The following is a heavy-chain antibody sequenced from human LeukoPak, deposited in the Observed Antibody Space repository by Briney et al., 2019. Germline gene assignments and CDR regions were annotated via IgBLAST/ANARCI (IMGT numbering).Heavy chain of an antibody. V-gene: IGHV4-38-2*02. D-gene: IGHD2-15*01. CDR1: GYSIRSGYY. Sequence: SETLSLTCTVSGYSIRSGYYWGWIRQPPGKGLEWIGSIYHSGGTYYNPSLKSRVTISVDTSKNQFSLKLSSVTAADTAVYYCASFYCSGGSCYQYYSYYYMDVWGKGTTVTISS. J-gene: IGHJ6*03. CDR2: IYHSGGT. CDR3: ASFYCSGGSCYQYYSYYYMDV.